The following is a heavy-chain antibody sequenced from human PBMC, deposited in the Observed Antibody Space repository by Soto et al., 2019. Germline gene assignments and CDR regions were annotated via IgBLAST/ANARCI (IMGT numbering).Heavy chain of an antibody. V-gene: IGHV5-51*01. D-gene: IGHD6-13*01. Sequence: GESLKISCKGSGYSFTSYLLGWVRQMPWKGLEWVGIIYPGDSDTRYSPSFQGQVTISADKSISTAYLQWSSLKASDTAMYYCARLTGYSSSWYALDYWGQGTLVTVSS. CDR1: GYSFTSYL. CDR3: ARLTGYSSSWYALDY. CDR2: IYPGDSDT. J-gene: IGHJ4*02.